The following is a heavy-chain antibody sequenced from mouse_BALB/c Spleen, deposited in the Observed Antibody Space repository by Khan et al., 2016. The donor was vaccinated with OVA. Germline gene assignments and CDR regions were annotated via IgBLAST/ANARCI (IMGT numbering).Heavy chain of an antibody. CDR2: TYPGTGST. CDR1: GYIFTSYW. Sequence: QVQLKQSGAELVRPGASVKLSCKTSGYIFTSYWIHWVKQRSTQGLEWIARTYPGTGSTYYNEKFKGKATLTADKSSSTAYMQLSSLKSEDSAVYFCAIPSGSSHYFDYWGQGTTLAVSS. V-gene: IGHV1-76*01. CDR3: AIPSGSSHYFDY. J-gene: IGHJ2*01. D-gene: IGHD1-1*01.